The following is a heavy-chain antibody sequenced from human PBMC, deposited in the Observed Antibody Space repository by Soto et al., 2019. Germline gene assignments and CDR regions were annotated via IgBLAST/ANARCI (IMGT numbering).Heavy chain of an antibody. D-gene: IGHD2-2*01. V-gene: IGHV1-46*01. Sequence: GASVKVSCKASGYTFTSYYMHWVRQAPGQGLQWMGIINPSGGSTSYAQKFQGRVTMTRDTSTSTVYMELSSLRSEDTAVYYCARSFLRLPAIEPWGQGTLVTVSS. J-gene: IGHJ5*02. CDR2: INPSGGST. CDR3: ARSFLRLPAIEP. CDR1: GYTFTSYY.